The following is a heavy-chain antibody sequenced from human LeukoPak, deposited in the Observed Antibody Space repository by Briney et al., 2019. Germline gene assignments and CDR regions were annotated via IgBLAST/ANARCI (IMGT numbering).Heavy chain of an antibody. Sequence: ASVKVSFKASGYTFTSYDINWVRQATGQGLEWMGWMNPNSGNTGYARKFQGRVTITRNTSISTTYMELSSLRSEDTAVYYCARGSRRNLLYFFDLWGQGTLVTVSS. V-gene: IGHV1-8*01. J-gene: IGHJ4*02. CDR1: GYTFTSYD. D-gene: IGHD1-14*01. CDR3: ARGSRRNLLYFFDL. CDR2: MNPNSGNT.